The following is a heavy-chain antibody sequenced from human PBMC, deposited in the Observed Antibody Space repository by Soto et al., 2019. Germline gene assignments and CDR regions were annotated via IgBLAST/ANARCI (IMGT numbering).Heavy chain of an antibody. J-gene: IGHJ6*03. CDR3: AREQQLVPGIYYYYYMDV. Sequence: QVQLVQSGAEVKKPGSSVKVSCKASGGTFSSYTISWVRQAPGQGLEWMGRIIPILGIANYAQKFQGRVTITADKSTSTAYMELSSLRSEDTAVYYCAREQQLVPGIYYYYYMDVWGNGTTVTVSS. CDR2: IIPILGIA. D-gene: IGHD6-13*01. V-gene: IGHV1-69*08. CDR1: GGTFSSYT.